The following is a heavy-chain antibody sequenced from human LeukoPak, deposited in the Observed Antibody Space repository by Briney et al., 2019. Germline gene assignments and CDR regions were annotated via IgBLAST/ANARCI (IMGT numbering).Heavy chain of an antibody. J-gene: IGHJ5*02. D-gene: IGHD3-3*01. CDR2: IIPIFGTA. Sequence: SVKVSCKASGGTFSSYAVSWVRQAPGQGLEWMGGIIPIFGTANYAQKFQGRVTITADESTSTAYMELSSLRSEDTAVYYCATLGYDFWSGYYIWFDPWGQGTLVTVSS. V-gene: IGHV1-69*13. CDR3: ATLGYDFWSGYYIWFDP. CDR1: GGTFSSYA.